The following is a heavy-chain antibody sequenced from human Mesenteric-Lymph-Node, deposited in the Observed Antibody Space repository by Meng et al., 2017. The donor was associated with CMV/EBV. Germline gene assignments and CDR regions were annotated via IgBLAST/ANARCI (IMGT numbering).Heavy chain of an antibody. V-gene: IGHV4-59*01. Sequence: SETLSLTCTVSGGSISSYYWSWIRQPPGKGLEWIGYIYYSGSTNYNPSLKSRVTISVDTSKNQFSLKLSSVTAADTAVYYCARDRMFDPWGQGTLVTVSS. CDR1: GGSISSYY. J-gene: IGHJ5*02. CDR2: IYYSGST. D-gene: IGHD2-15*01. CDR3: ARDRMFDP.